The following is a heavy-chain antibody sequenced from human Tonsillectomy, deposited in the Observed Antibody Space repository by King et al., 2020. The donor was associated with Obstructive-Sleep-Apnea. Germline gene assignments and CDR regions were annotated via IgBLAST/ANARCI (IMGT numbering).Heavy chain of an antibody. J-gene: IGHJ4*02. Sequence: VQLVESGGGVVQPGRSLRLSCAASGFTFSNYAIHWVRQAPGKGLEWVAVISYDGSNKYYADSVKGRFTISRDNSKTTLYLQMNSLRAEDTAVYYCARPIAVTGTAIDYWGQGTLVTVSS. CDR2: ISYDGSNK. D-gene: IGHD6-19*01. CDR3: ARPIAVTGTAIDY. V-gene: IGHV3-30-3*01. CDR1: GFTFSNYA.